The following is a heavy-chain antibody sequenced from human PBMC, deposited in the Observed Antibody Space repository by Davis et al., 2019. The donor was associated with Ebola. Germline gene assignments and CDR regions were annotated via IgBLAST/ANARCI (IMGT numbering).Heavy chain of an antibody. CDR3: ARSPGWDFSSSPDFDY. CDR1: GFTFSSYS. Sequence: GESLKISCAASGFTFSSYSMNWVRQAPGKGLVWVSRMNDDGTSTSYADSVKGRFTISRDNAKNSLYLQMNSLRAEDTAVYYCARSPGWDFSSSPDFDYWGQGTLVTVSS. J-gene: IGHJ4*02. CDR2: MNDDGTST. V-gene: IGHV3-74*01. D-gene: IGHD6-6*01.